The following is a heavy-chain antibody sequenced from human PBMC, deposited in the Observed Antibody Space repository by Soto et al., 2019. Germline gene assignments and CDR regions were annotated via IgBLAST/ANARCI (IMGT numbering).Heavy chain of an antibody. CDR2: IYTPGTT. CDR3: ARDSPATSPWFDP. Sequence: EVQLVQSGGGLVQPGGSLRLSCAASGFSVRNNYMNWVRQAPGKGLEWVSIIYTPGTTYYADSVKGRFTISRDNSKNTLYLQMNSLRVEDTAVYYCARDSPATSPWFDPWGQGILVIVSS. J-gene: IGHJ5*02. V-gene: IGHV3-66*01. D-gene: IGHD2-2*01. CDR1: GFSVRNNY.